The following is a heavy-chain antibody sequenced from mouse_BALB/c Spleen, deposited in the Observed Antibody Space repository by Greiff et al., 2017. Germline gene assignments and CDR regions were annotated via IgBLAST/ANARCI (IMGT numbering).Heavy chain of an antibody. D-gene: IGHD2-1*01. CDR1: GYAFTSYN. Sequence: VQLKQSGPELVKPGASVKVSCKASGYAFTSYNMYWVKQSHGKSLEWIGYIDPYNGGTSYNQKFKGKATLTVDKSSSTAYMHLNSLTSEDSAVYYCAKRAGNYPYYYAMDYWGQGTSVTVSS. V-gene: IGHV1S135*01. CDR2: IDPYNGGT. CDR3: AKRAGNYPYYYAMDY. J-gene: IGHJ4*01.